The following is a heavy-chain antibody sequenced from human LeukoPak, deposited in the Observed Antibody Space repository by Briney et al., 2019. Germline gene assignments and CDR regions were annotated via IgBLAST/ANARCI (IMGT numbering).Heavy chain of an antibody. Sequence: NPSETLSLTCTVSGGSIRSGSHYWAWIPQPPGKGLEWIGIIFYSGVSYYTTSLENRVTIPIDSSKTHFCLKLSSLSAADTSVYYCAKRDDSGGNLVDLWGQGTLVTVS. J-gene: IGHJ4*02. CDR1: GGSIRSGSHY. D-gene: IGHD3-22*01. V-gene: IGHV4-39*02. CDR3: AKRDDSGGNLVDL. CDR2: IFYSGVS.